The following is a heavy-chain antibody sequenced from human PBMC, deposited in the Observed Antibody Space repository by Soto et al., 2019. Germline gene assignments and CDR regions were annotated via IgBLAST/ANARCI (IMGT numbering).Heavy chain of an antibody. Sequence: SETLSLTCAVYGGSFSGYYWSWIRQPPGKGLEWIGEINHSGSTNYNPSLKSRVTISVDTSKNQFSLKLSSVTAADTAVYYCAAYSTLSPSREYFQHWGQGTLVTVS. CDR2: INHSGST. CDR1: GGSFSGYY. V-gene: IGHV4-34*01. J-gene: IGHJ1*01. CDR3: AAYSTLSPSREYFQH. D-gene: IGHD2-15*01.